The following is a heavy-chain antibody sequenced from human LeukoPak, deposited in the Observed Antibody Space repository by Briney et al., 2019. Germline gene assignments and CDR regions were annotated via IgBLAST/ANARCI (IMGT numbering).Heavy chain of an antibody. CDR3: ARVMGPTYFDF. CDR1: GYSISSSDW. J-gene: IGHJ4*02. D-gene: IGHD2-8*01. Sequence: PSDTLSLTCAVSGYSISSSDWWGWIRQPPGKGLEWIGYIYYSGSPNYNRSLKSRVTMSVDTSKNQFSLRLSSVTALDTAVYYCARVMGPTYFDFWGQGTLVTVSS. V-gene: IGHV4-28*06. CDR2: IYYSGSP.